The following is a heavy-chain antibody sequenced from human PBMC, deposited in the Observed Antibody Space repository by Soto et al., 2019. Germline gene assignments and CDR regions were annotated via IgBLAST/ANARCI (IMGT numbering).Heavy chain of an antibody. CDR2: IKSKTDGGTT. V-gene: IGHV3-15*01. Sequence: EVQLVESGGGLVKPGGSLRLSCAASGFTFSNAWMSWVRQAPGKGLEWVGRIKSKTDGGTTDYAAPVKGRFTISRDDSKNTLYLQMNSLKTEDTAVYYRTTLLVADLYWYFDLWGRGTLVTVSS. CDR3: TTLLVADLYWYFDL. CDR1: GFTFSNAW. D-gene: IGHD5-12*01. J-gene: IGHJ2*01.